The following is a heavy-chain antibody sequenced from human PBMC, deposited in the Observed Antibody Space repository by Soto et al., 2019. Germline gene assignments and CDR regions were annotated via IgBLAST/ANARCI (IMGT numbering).Heavy chain of an antibody. CDR3: AGIPIRTTVPWFDP. D-gene: IGHD5-12*01. V-gene: IGHV4-61*03. Sequence: SETLSLTCPVSGGSLSSGYYYWSWLHQPPGKGLEWIGYIYNNGVTNYNPSLARRVTISVDTAKKTFSLTLTSVTAADTAIYYCAGIPIRTTVPWFDPSGQGTRVTVSS. CDR1: GGSLSSGYYY. J-gene: IGHJ5*01. CDR2: IYNNGVT.